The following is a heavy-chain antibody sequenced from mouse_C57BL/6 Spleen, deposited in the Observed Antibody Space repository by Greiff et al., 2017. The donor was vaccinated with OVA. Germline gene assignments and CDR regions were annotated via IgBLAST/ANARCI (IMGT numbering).Heavy chain of an antibody. Sequence: QVQLQQSGPELVKPGASVKISCKASGYAFSSSWMNWVKQRPGKGLEWIGRIYPGDGDTNYNGKFKGKATLTADKSSSTAYMQLSSLTSEGSAVYFCAREGIYYYGSRIGVMDYWGQGTSVTVSS. D-gene: IGHD1-1*01. J-gene: IGHJ4*01. CDR2: IYPGDGDT. CDR1: GYAFSSSW. CDR3: AREGIYYYGSRIGVMDY. V-gene: IGHV1-82*01.